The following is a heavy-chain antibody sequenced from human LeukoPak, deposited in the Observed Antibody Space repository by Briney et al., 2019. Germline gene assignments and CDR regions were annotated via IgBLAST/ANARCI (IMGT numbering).Heavy chain of an antibody. J-gene: IGHJ4*02. CDR1: GFTFSSYG. D-gene: IGHD2-15*01. CDR2: IWDDGSNK. Sequence: GGSLRLSCAASGFTFSSYGMHWVRQAPGKGLEGVAVIWDDGSNKDYADTVKGRFTISRDNSKNTLYVQMNRLRGEGRAVYYGGRDSGPLAYWGQGTLVTGPS. V-gene: IGHV3-33*01. CDR3: GRDSGPLAY.